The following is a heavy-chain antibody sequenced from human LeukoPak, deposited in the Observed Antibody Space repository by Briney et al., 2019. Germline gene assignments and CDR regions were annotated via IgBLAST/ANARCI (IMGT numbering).Heavy chain of an antibody. CDR2: ISGSGGST. Sequence: GRSLRLSCAASGFTFSSYAMSWVRQAPGKGLEWVSAISGSGGSTYYADSVKGRFTISRDNSKNALYLQMNSLRAEDTAVYYCAKDSLYERGYYFDYWGQGTLVTVSS. CDR1: GFTFSSYA. CDR3: AKDSLYERGYYFDY. V-gene: IGHV3-23*01. J-gene: IGHJ4*02. D-gene: IGHD5/OR15-5a*01.